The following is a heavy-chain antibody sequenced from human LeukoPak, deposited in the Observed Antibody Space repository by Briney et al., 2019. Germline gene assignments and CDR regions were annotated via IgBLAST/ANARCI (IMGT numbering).Heavy chain of an antibody. Sequence: ASVTVSCTVSGYTLTELSMHWVRQAPGKGLEWMGGFDPEDGETIYAQKFQGRVTMTEDTSTDTAYMELSSLRSEDTAVYYCATGITMVRGDFDYWGQGTLVTVSS. CDR2: FDPEDGET. J-gene: IGHJ4*02. V-gene: IGHV1-24*01. D-gene: IGHD3-10*01. CDR1: GYTLTELS. CDR3: ATGITMVRGDFDY.